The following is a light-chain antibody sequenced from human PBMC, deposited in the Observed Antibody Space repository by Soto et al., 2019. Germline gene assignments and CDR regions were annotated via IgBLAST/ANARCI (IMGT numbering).Light chain of an antibody. CDR3: HHFNTWPPKA. V-gene: IGKV3-11*01. Sequence: EIVVTQSPATLSLSPGDRATLSCRASRSVSIYLAWYQQKPGQAPRLLIYDTSHRAAGIPARFSGSGSGTDFTLTISSLEPEDFAIYYCHHFNTWPPKAFGQGTKVDIK. CDR2: DTS. J-gene: IGKJ1*01. CDR1: RSVSIY.